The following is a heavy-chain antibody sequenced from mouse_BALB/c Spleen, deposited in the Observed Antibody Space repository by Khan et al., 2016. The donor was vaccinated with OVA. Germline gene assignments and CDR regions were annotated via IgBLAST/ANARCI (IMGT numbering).Heavy chain of an antibody. CDR1: GFSFTNHG. CDR3: AKGGTYFGGYFDV. CDR2: IWGDGSP. Sequence: QVQLKESGPGLVAPSQSLSITCTVSGFSFTNHGVSWVRQPPGKGLEWLGVIWGDGSPNYHSALISRLSISKDNSKSQVFLKLSSLQTDDTATYYCAKGGTYFGGYFDVWGAGTTVTVSS. V-gene: IGHV2-3*01. J-gene: IGHJ1*01. D-gene: IGHD2-10*01.